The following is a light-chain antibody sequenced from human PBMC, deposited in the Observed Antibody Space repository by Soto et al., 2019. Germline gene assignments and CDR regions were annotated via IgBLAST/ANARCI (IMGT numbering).Light chain of an antibody. V-gene: IGKV3-15*01. CDR3: QQYNNWT. J-gene: IGKJ1*01. CDR1: QSVSSN. Sequence: EIVMTQSPATLSVSPGERATLSCRASQSVSSNLAWYQQKPCQAPRLLIYGASTRATGIPARFSGSGSGTEFTLTISSLQSEDFAVYYCQQYNNWTFGQGTKVEIK. CDR2: GAS.